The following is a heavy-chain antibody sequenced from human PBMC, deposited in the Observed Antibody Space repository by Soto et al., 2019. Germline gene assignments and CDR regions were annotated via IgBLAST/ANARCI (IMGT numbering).Heavy chain of an antibody. CDR2: ISGSGGST. Sequence: QPGGSLRLSCAASGFTFSSYAMSWVRQAPGKGLEWVSAISGSGGSTYYADSGKGRFTISRDNSKNTLYLQMNSLRAEDTAVYYCAKDRRDYYDSSENWFDPWGQGTLVTVSS. CDR3: AKDRRDYYDSSENWFDP. J-gene: IGHJ5*02. D-gene: IGHD3-22*01. CDR1: GFTFSSYA. V-gene: IGHV3-23*01.